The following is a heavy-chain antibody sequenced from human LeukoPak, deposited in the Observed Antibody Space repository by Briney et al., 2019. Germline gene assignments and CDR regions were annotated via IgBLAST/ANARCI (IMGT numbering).Heavy chain of an antibody. Sequence: SETLSLTCTVSGDSMESYYWSWIRQPAGKGLEWIGRIYTSGSTNYNPSLKSRVTMSVDTSKNQFSLKLSSVTAADTAVYYCARDWQWRGGYYFDYWGQGTLVTVSS. CDR1: GDSMESYY. J-gene: IGHJ4*02. CDR3: ARDWQWRGGYYFDY. D-gene: IGHD6-19*01. V-gene: IGHV4-4*07. CDR2: IYTSGST.